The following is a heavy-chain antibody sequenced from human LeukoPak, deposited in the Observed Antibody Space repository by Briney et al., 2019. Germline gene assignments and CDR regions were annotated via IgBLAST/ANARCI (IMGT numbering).Heavy chain of an antibody. V-gene: IGHV3-23*05. Sequence: GGSLRLSCAASGFIFSSYATSWARQAPGKGLEWVSTLYSNGNTYYADSVKGRFTISRDNSKNTLSLQMNSLRAEDTAVYYCARGYSYGYANVDYWGQGTLVTVSS. CDR3: ARGYSYGYANVDY. J-gene: IGHJ4*02. CDR1: GFIFSSYA. D-gene: IGHD5-18*01. CDR2: LYSNGNT.